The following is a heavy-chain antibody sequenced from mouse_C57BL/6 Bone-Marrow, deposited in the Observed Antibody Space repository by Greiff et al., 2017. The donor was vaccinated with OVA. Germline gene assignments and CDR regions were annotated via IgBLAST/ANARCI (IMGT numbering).Heavy chain of an antibody. CDR3: ASHSSGYVGYYAMDY. CDR2: IWRGGST. J-gene: IGHJ4*01. CDR1: GFSLTSYG. Sequence: VKLMESGPGLVQPSQSLSITCTVSGFSLTSYGVHWVRQSPGKGLEWLGVIWRGGSTDYNAAFISRLGISKDNSKSQVFFKMNSLQADDTDIYYCASHSSGYVGYYAMDYWGQGTSVTVSS. D-gene: IGHD3-2*02. V-gene: IGHV2-2*01.